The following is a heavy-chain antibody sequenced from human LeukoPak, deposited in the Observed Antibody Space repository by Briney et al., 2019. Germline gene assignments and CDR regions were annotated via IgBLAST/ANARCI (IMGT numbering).Heavy chain of an antibody. D-gene: IGHD3-10*01. CDR3: ARDPVGSVRGVSGYYGMDV. CDR2: ISSSGSTI. CDR1: GFTFSDHY. Sequence: PGGSLRLSCAASGFTFSDHYMSWIRQVPGKGLEWVSYISSSGSTIYYADSVKGRFTISRDNAKNSLYLQMNSLRAEDTAVYYCARDPVGSVRGVSGYYGMDVWGQGTTVTVSS. J-gene: IGHJ6*02. V-gene: IGHV3-11*01.